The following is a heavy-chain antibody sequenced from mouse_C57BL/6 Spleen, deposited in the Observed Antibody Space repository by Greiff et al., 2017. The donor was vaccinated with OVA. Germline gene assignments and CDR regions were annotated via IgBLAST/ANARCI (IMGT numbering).Heavy chain of an antibody. CDR1: GYAFSSYW. CDR3: AQAAYYSNFDY. V-gene: IGHV1-80*01. J-gene: IGHJ2*01. Sequence: VKLQESGAELVKPGASVKISCKASGYAFSSYWMNWVKQRPGKGLEWIGQIYPGDGDTNYNGKFKGKATLTADKSSSTAYMQLSSLTSEDSAVYFCAQAAYYSNFDYWGQGTTLTVSS. CDR2: IYPGDGDT. D-gene: IGHD2-5*01.